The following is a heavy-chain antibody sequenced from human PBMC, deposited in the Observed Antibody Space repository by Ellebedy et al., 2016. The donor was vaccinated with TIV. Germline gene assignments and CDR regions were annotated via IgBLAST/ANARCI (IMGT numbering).Heavy chain of an antibody. CDR3: ARGCDTDADPFDI. CDR2: ISTTGST. Sequence: GSLRLSCTVSGDSMIHYHWSYLRQSAGKGLEWIGRISTTGSTKYNPSLKSRVTMSLDTSKNQSSLKVASVTAADTAVYYCARGCDTDADPFDIWGHGTAVIASS. D-gene: IGHD2-2*02. J-gene: IGHJ3*02. CDR1: GDSMIHYH. V-gene: IGHV4-4*07.